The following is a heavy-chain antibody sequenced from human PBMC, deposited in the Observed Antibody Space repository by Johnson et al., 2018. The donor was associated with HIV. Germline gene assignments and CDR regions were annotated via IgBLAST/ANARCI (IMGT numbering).Heavy chain of an antibody. Sequence: QVQLVESGGGVVQPGRSLRLSCAASGFTFSSYAMHWVRQAPGKGLEWVAVISYDGSNKYYADSVKGRFTISRDNSKNTLYLQMNSLRAEDTAVYYCARDRGVGSNSGAGAFDIWGQGTMVTVSS. CDR3: ARDRGVGSNSGAGAFDI. CDR1: GFTFSSYA. V-gene: IGHV3-30-3*01. D-gene: IGHD1-1*01. J-gene: IGHJ3*02. CDR2: ISYDGSNK.